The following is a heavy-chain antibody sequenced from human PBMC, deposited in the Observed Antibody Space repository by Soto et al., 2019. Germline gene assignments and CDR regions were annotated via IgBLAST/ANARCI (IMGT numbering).Heavy chain of an antibody. V-gene: IGHV4-59*01. CDR1: GGSISSYY. J-gene: IGHJ6*02. Sequence: SETLSLTCTVSGGSISSYYWSWIRQPPGKGLEWIGYIYYSGSTNYNPSLKSRVTISVDTSKDQFSLKLSSVTAADTAVYYCARSGSLRGYYYGMDVWGQGTTVTVSS. CDR3: ARSGSLRGYYYGMDV. CDR2: IYYSGST. D-gene: IGHD3-10*01.